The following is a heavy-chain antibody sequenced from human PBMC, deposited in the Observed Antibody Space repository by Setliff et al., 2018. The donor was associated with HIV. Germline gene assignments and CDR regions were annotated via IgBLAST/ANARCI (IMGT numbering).Heavy chain of an antibody. Sequence: SETLSLTCTVSGGSISGTYYWNWIRQPAGKGLEWVGRIYKSGSSNANPSLKSRVTMSVDTSRNQFSLTLKSVTAADTAVYYCARADCTSTSCFFGLGGGFFDSWGRGAWSPSPQ. D-gene: IGHD2-2*01. CDR2: IYKSGSS. CDR1: GGSISGTYY. J-gene: IGHJ4*03. V-gene: IGHV4-4*07. CDR3: ARADCTSTSCFFGLGGGFFDS.